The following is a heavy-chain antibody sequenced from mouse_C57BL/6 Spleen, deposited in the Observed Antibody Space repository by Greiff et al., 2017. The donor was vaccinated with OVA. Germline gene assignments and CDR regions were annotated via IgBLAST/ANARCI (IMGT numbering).Heavy chain of an antibody. J-gene: IGHJ2*01. Sequence: VQLQQPGAELVMPGASVKLSCKASGYTFTSYWMHWVKQRPGQGLEWIGEIDPSDSYTNYNQKFKGKSTLTVDKSSSTAYMQLSSLTSEDSAVYYCARNPGFFDYWGQGTTLTVSS. V-gene: IGHV1-69*01. CDR3: ARNPGFFDY. CDR1: GYTFTSYW. CDR2: IDPSDSYT.